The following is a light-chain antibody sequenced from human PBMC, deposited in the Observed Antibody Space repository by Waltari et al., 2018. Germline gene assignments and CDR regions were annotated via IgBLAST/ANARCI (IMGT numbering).Light chain of an antibody. V-gene: IGLV1-47*02. CDR3: AAWDNSLSSPV. CDR1: SSNIGSNY. Sequence: QSVLTQPPSASGAPGQSVTISCSGSSSNIGSNYVYWYQQLPGTAPKLLIYYSNPRPSGVPDRFSGSKSGTSASLAITGLRSEDEADYYCAAWDNSLSSPVFGSGTKLTVL. J-gene: IGLJ6*01. CDR2: YSN.